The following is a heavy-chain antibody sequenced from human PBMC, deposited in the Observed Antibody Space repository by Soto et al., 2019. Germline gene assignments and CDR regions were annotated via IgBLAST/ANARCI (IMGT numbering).Heavy chain of an antibody. D-gene: IGHD3-10*01. Sequence: VGSLRLSCAASGFTFSSYGMHWVRQAPGKGLEWVAVISYDGSNKYYADSVKGRFTISRDNSKNTLYLQMNSLRAEDTAVYYCAKDGSGYYYGSGSPGMDVWGQGTTVTVSS. V-gene: IGHV3-30*18. J-gene: IGHJ6*02. CDR2: ISYDGSNK. CDR3: AKDGSGYYYGSGSPGMDV. CDR1: GFTFSSYG.